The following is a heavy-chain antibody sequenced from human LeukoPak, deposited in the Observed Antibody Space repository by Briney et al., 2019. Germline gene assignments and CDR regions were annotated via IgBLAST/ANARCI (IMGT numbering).Heavy chain of an antibody. D-gene: IGHD3-16*01. CDR1: GGTFNNYA. J-gene: IGHJ6*02. Sequence: SVKVSCKASGGTFNNYAINWVRQAPGQGLEWVGGIIPIYGTPHYTQKFQGRVTITADESTSTGYMELSSLRSEDTAVYYCARVRNRNYYFHGVDVWGQGTTVTVSS. CDR2: IIPIYGTP. V-gene: IGHV1-69*01. CDR3: ARVRNRNYYFHGVDV.